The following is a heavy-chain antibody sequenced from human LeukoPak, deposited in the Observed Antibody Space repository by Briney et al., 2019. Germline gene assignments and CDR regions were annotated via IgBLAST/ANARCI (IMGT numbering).Heavy chain of an antibody. D-gene: IGHD5-18*01. CDR3: VKGRRGSSYVHYFDS. Sequence: GGSLRLSCEVSGLIFETYGMHWVRQAPGKGLEWVGVISKNGSNTYYGDSVKGRFTISRDNTDNTLSLQMNGLTTEDTGVYFCVKGRRGSSYVHYFDSWGQGTLVTVSS. J-gene: IGHJ4*02. V-gene: IGHV3-30*18. CDR2: ISKNGSNT. CDR1: GLIFETYG.